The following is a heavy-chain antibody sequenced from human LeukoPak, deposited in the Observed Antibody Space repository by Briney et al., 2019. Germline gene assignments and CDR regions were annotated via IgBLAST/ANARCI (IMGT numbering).Heavy chain of an antibody. V-gene: IGHV4-34*01. CDR3: ARDVNYYDSSGYPLP. CDR2: INHNGST. D-gene: IGHD3-22*01. CDR1: GGSFSGYY. J-gene: IGHJ5*02. Sequence: PSETLSLTCAVYGGSFSGYYWSWIRQPPGKGLEWIGEINHNGSTNYNPSLKSRVTISVDTSKNQFSLKLSFVTAADTVVYYCARDVNYYDSSGYPLPWGQGTLVTVSS.